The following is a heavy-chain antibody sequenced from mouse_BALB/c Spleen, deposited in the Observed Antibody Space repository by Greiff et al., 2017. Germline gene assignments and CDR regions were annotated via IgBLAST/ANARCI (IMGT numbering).Heavy chain of an antibody. J-gene: IGHJ3*01. CDR3: TPLGYYYGSSWFAY. CDR2: IRLKSNNYAT. D-gene: IGHD1-1*01. V-gene: IGHV6-6*02. Sequence: EVKVVESGGGLVQPGGSMKLSCVASGFTFSNYWMNWVRQSPEKGLEWVAEIRLKSNNYATHYAESVKGRFTISRDDSKSSVYLQMNNLRAEDTGIYYCTPLGYYYGSSWFAYWGQGTLVTVSA. CDR1: GFTFSNYW.